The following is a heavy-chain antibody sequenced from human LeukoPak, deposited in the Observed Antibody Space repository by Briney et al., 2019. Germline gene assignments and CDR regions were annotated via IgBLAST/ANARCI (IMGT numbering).Heavy chain of an antibody. CDR3: AKDGMGSSWYGGHFDY. CDR1: GFTFSSYG. J-gene: IGHJ4*02. V-gene: IGHV3-30*02. D-gene: IGHD6-13*01. CDR2: IRYDGSNK. Sequence: GGSLRLSCAASGFTFSSYGMHWVRQAPGKGLEWVAFIRYDGSNKYYADSVKGRSTISRDNSKNTLYLQMNSLRAEDMALYYCAKDGMGSSWYGGHFDYWGQGTLVTVSS.